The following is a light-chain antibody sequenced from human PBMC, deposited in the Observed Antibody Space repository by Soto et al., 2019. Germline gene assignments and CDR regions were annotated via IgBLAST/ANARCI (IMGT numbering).Light chain of an antibody. Sequence: DIQVTQSPSTLSASVGDRVIITCRASQSISVWLAWYQQKPGKAPKLLIYKASNLESGVPSRFSGSGSGTEFTLTISGLQPDDLATYYFQQYDSNPLTFGGGTKVEIK. CDR2: KAS. CDR3: QQYDSNPLT. CDR1: QSISVW. V-gene: IGKV1-5*03. J-gene: IGKJ4*01.